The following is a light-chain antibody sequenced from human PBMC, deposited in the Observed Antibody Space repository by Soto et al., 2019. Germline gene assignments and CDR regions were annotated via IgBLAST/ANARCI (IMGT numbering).Light chain of an antibody. V-gene: IGKV3-11*01. J-gene: IGKJ5*01. Sequence: EIVLTQSPATLSLSPGEKATLSCRASQSVSSYLAWYQQKPGQAPRLLIYDASNRATGIPARFSGSGSGTDFTLTISSLEPEYFAVYYCQQRRNWPSITFGQGT. CDR1: QSVSSY. CDR3: QQRRNWPSIT. CDR2: DAS.